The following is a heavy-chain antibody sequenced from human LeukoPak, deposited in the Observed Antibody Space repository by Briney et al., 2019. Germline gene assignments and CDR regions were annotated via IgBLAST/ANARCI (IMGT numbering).Heavy chain of an antibody. V-gene: IGHV4-34*01. D-gene: IGHD6-13*01. CDR1: GGSFSGYY. J-gene: IGHJ4*02. CDR3: ARASGGSRRVSWYSSSWYSYYFDY. CDR2: INHSGST. Sequence: SETLSLTCAVYGGSFSGYYWSWLRQPPGKGREWIGEINHSGSTNYNPSLKSRVTISVDTSKGQFSLKLSSVTAADTAVYYCARASGGSRRVSWYSSSWYSYYFDYWGQGTLVTVSS.